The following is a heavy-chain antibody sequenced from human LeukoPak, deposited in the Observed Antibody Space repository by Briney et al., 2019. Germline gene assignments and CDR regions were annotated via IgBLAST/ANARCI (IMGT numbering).Heavy chain of an antibody. CDR1: GYTFTGYY. J-gene: IGHJ4*02. D-gene: IGHD3-10*01. V-gene: IGHV1-2*02. Sequence: ASVKVSCKASGYTFTGYYMHWVRQAPGQGLEWMGWINPNSGGTNYAQKFHGRVTMTRDTSISTAYMELSRLRSDDTAVYYCARYYGSGSYTDYSGQGTLVTVSS. CDR3: ARYYGSGSYTDY. CDR2: INPNSGGT.